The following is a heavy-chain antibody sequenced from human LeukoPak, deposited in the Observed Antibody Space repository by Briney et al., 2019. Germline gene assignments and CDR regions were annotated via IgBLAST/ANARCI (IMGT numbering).Heavy chain of an antibody. CDR2: ISPGSAVT. V-gene: IGHV3-48*01. Sequence: PGGSHRLSCAASGFDFNSYSMDWVRQAPGKGLEWISYISPGSAVTYYAESVKGRFTISRDNAKNSLFLEMNNLRGEDTAVYFCARAYSYGYATGDIWGQGTLVTVSP. CDR3: ARAYSYGYATGDI. CDR1: GFDFNSYS. D-gene: IGHD5-18*01. J-gene: IGHJ4*02.